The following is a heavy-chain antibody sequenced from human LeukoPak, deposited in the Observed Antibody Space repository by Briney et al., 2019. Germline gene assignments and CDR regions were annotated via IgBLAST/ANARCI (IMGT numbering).Heavy chain of an antibody. D-gene: IGHD5-12*01. CDR2: IYYSGST. CDR3: ARQSGNGYSGYDFQAFDI. V-gene: IGHV4-59*08. J-gene: IGHJ3*02. Sequence: PSETLSLTCTVSGGSLSSYYWSWIRQPPGKGLEWIGYIYYSGSTNYNPSLESRVTIPVDMSKNQFSLKLSSVTAADTAVYYCARQSGNGYSGYDFQAFDIWGQGTMVTVSS. CDR1: GGSLSSYY.